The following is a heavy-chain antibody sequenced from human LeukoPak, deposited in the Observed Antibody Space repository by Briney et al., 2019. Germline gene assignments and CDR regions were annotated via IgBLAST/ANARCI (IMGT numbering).Heavy chain of an antibody. V-gene: IGHV4-39*07. CDR1: GGSISSSSYY. J-gene: IGHJ5*02. D-gene: IGHD3-10*01. Sequence: PSETLSLTCTVSGGSISSSSYYWGWIRQPPGKGLEWIGSIYYSGSTHYNPSLKSRVTISVDTSKNQFSLKLSSVTAADTAVYYCARDHNQYYYGSGVSGGWFDPWGQGTLVTVSS. CDR3: ARDHNQYYYGSGVSGGWFDP. CDR2: IYYSGST.